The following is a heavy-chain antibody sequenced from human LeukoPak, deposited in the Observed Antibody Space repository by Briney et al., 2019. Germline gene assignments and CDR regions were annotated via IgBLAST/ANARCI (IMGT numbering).Heavy chain of an antibody. CDR2: ISGSSSTI. CDR3: ARVFKEIVVVYTGTAYYYGMDV. CDR1: GLTFSSSS. D-gene: IGHD2-15*01. J-gene: IGHJ6*02. Sequence: GGSLRLSCAASGLTFSSSSMNWVRQAPGKGLEWVSYISGSSSTIYYADSVKGRFTISRDNAKNSLYLQMNSLRAEDTAVYYCARVFKEIVVVYTGTAYYYGMDVWGQGTTVTVSS. V-gene: IGHV3-48*01.